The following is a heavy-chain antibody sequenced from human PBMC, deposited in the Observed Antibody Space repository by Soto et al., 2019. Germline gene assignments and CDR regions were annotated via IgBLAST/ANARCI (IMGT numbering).Heavy chain of an antibody. V-gene: IGHV3-7*03. CDR1: GFTFSRSW. Sequence: GGSLRLSCVAAGFTFSRSWMTWVRQAPGKGLEWVANIKEDGSEKYYADSVEGRFSISRENANNSLYLQMTSLRADDAAVYYCARDWSWIAARPSWFDPWGLGTLVTGSS. D-gene: IGHD6-6*01. J-gene: IGHJ5*02. CDR2: IKEDGSEK. CDR3: ARDWSWIAARPSWFDP.